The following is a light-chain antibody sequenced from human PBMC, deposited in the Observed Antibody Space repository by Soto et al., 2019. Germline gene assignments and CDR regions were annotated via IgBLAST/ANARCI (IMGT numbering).Light chain of an antibody. J-gene: IGLJ1*01. CDR1: SSDVEAYDF. CDR3: SSYTTSSTRG. Sequence: QSALTQPASVSGSPGQSITISCTGTSSDVEAYDFVSWYQQHPDKAPKLMIYEVSNRPSGVSHRFSGSQSVNTATLNISWLQAEDEADYYCSSYTTSSTRGFGTGTKVTVL. V-gene: IGLV2-14*03. CDR2: EVS.